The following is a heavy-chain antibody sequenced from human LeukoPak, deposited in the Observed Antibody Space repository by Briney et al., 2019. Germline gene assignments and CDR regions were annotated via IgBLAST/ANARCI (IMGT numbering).Heavy chain of an antibody. V-gene: IGHV4-59*01. Sequence: PSETLSLTCTVSGGSISSYYWSWIRQPPGKGLEWIGYIYYSGSTNYNPSLKSRVTISVDTSKNQFSLKLSPVTAADTAVYYCASHALPGSDDAFDIWGQGTMVTVSS. CDR1: GGSISSYY. CDR2: IYYSGST. J-gene: IGHJ3*02. CDR3: ASHALPGSDDAFDI.